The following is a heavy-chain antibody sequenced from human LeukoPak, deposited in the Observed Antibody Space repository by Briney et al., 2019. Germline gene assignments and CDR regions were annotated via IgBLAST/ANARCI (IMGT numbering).Heavy chain of an antibody. J-gene: IGHJ4*02. CDR2: IKQDGSEK. V-gene: IGHV3-7*01. CDR1: GFTFSSYW. CDR3: ARPQRLLWFGELLPSYFDY. D-gene: IGHD3-10*01. Sequence: PGGSLRLSCAASGFTFSSYWMSWVRQAPGKGLEWVANIKQDGSEKYYVDSVKGRFTISRDNAKNSLYLQMNSLRAEGTAVYYCARPQRLLWFGELLPSYFDYWGQGTLVTVSS.